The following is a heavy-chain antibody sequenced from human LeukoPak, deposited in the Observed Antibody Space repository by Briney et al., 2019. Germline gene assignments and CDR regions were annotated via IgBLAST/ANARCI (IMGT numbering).Heavy chain of an antibody. CDR1: GFTFSSYG. V-gene: IGHV3-33*06. CDR3: AKSSVGRTGTPA. J-gene: IGHJ5*02. Sequence: GGSLRLSCAASGFTFSSYGMHWVRQAPGKGLEWLAIIWYDGSNIYYADSVKGRFAISRDNSKNTLYLQMNSLRAEDTAVYYCAKSSVGRTGTPAWGQGTLVTVSS. CDR2: IWYDGSNI. D-gene: IGHD1-1*01.